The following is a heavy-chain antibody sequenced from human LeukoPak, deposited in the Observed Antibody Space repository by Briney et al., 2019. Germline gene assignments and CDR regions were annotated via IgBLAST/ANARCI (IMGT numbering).Heavy chain of an antibody. V-gene: IGHV3-64*02. D-gene: IGHD1-14*01. J-gene: IGHJ4*02. CDR1: GFTLSSFS. CDR2: INYKGGTT. Sequence: GGSLRLSCAASGFTLSSFSMHWVRQSPGRGLEYVSAINYKGGTTYYADSVKGRFTISRDNSKNTLYLQMASLRGEDMAVYYCARVGPETAFDYWGQGTLVTVSS. CDR3: ARVGPETAFDY.